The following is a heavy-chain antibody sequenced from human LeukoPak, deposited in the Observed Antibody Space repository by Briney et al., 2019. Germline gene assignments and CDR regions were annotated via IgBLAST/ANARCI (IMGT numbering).Heavy chain of an antibody. V-gene: IGHV3-64*02. D-gene: IGHD1-14*01. J-gene: IGHJ4*02. CDR1: GFTLSSFS. CDR2: INYKGGTT. Sequence: GGSLRLSCAASGFTLSSFSMHWVRQSPGRGLEYVSAINYKGGTTYYADSVKGRFTISRDNSKNTLYLQMASLRGEDMAVYYCARVGPETAFDYWGQGTLVTVSS. CDR3: ARVGPETAFDY.